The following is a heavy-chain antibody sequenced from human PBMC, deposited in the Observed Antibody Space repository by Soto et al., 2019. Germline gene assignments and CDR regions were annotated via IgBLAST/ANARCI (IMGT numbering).Heavy chain of an antibody. CDR3: AKSGGYDSSGYPRTWYFDL. D-gene: IGHD3-22*01. CDR2: ISGSGGST. Sequence: EVQLLESGGGLVQPGGSLRLSCAASGFTFSSYAMSWVRQAPGKGLEWVSAISGSGGSTYYADSVKGRFTISRDNSKNTLYLQMNSLRAEDTAVYYCAKSGGYDSSGYPRTWYFDLWGRGTLVTVSS. J-gene: IGHJ2*01. V-gene: IGHV3-23*01. CDR1: GFTFSSYA.